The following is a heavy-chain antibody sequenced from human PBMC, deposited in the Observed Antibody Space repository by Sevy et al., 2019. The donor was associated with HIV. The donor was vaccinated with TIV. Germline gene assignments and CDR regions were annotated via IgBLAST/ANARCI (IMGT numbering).Heavy chain of an antibody. J-gene: IGHJ4*02. CDR3: AGGGYYGLGSYHS. D-gene: IGHD3-10*01. CDR2: IYYSGRA. V-gene: IGHV4-61*01. Sequence: SETLSLTCTVSGGSVSSSRYYWSWIRQSPGKGLEWIGYIYYSGRANQNPSLKSRVTISLDTSKNQVSLRLRSVTAADTAVYYCAGGGYYGLGSYHSWGQGTLVTVSS. CDR1: GGSVSSSRYY.